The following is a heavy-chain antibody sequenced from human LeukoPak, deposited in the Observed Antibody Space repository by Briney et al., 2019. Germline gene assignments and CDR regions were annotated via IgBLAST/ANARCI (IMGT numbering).Heavy chain of an antibody. CDR3: ARVSLPLKGYCSSTSCYRSRSPLDY. D-gene: IGHD2-2*01. CDR1: GYTLTSYY. J-gene: IGHJ4*02. V-gene: IGHV1-46*01. CDR2: INPSGGST. Sequence: VASVKVSCKASGYTLTSYYMHWVRQAPGQGLEWMGIINPSGGSTSYAQKFQGRVTMTRDTSTSTVYMELSSMRSEDTAVYYCARVSLPLKGYCSSTSCYRSRSPLDYWGQGTLVTVSS.